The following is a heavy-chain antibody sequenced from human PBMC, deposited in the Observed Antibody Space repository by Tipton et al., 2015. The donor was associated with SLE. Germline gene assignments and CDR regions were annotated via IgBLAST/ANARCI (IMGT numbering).Heavy chain of an antibody. J-gene: IGHJ4*02. CDR1: GFTFDDYA. CDR3: AKNRYYYDSSGYWGY. V-gene: IGHV3-9*01. Sequence: SLRLSCAASGFTFDDYAMHWVRQAPGKGLEWVSGISWNSGSIGYADSVKGRFTISRDNAKNSLYLQMNSLRAEDTAVYYCAKNRYYYDSSGYWGYWGQGTLVTVSS. D-gene: IGHD3-22*01. CDR2: ISWNSGSI.